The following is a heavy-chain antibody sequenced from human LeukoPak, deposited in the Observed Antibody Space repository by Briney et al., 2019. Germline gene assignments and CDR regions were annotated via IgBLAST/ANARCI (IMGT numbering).Heavy chain of an antibody. V-gene: IGHV3-11*01. J-gene: IGHJ4*02. Sequence: GGSLRLSCAASGFTLSDYYMSWIRQAPGKGLEWVAYISRSGTTIYYADSVKGRFTISRDTAENSLYLQMNSLRAEDTAVYYCAKPIQLWLPYYFDYWGQGTLVTVSS. CDR3: AKPIQLWLPYYFDY. CDR1: GFTLSDYY. CDR2: ISRSGTTI. D-gene: IGHD5-18*01.